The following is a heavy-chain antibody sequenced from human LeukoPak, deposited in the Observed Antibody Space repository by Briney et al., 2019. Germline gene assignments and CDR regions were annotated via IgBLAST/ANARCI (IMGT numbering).Heavy chain of an antibody. CDR1: GFTVSSNY. J-gene: IGHJ3*02. CDR2: IYSGGST. Sequence: PGGSLRLSCAASGFTVSSNYMSWVRQAPGKGLEWVSVIYSGGSTYYADSVKGRFTISRDNSKNTLYLQMNSLRAEDTAVYYCARDRSGHYDSMYDTWGQGTMVTVSS. D-gene: IGHD3-22*01. CDR3: ARDRSGHYDSMYDT. V-gene: IGHV3-66*01.